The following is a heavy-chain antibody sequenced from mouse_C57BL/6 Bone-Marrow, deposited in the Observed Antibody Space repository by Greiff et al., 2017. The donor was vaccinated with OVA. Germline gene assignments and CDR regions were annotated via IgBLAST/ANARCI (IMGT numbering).Heavy chain of an antibody. Sequence: QVQLQQSGAELVRPGASVKMSCKASGYTFTSYYMHWVKQTPRQGLEWIGAIYPGNGDTSYNQKFKGKATLTVDTSSSTAYMQLSSLTSEDSAVYYCARLNYCDYWGQGTTLTVSS. CDR1: GYTFTSYY. CDR3: ARLNYCDY. CDR2: IYPGNGDT. J-gene: IGHJ2*01. V-gene: IGHV1-12*01.